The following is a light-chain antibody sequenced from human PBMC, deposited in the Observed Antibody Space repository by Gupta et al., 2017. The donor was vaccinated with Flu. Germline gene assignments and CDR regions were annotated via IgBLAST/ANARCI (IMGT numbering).Light chain of an antibody. CDR3: QQAYGFPLT. CDR1: QNIRTW. CDR2: KTS. J-gene: IGKJ4*01. Sequence: DIQMTQFPSSVPASVGDTVIITCRASQNIRTWLVWYQQKPGRAPNLLIYKTSTLQSGVPSRFSGSGSGTDFTLTINSLQSDDFATYYCQQAYGFPLTFGGGTKVEI. V-gene: IGKV1D-12*01.